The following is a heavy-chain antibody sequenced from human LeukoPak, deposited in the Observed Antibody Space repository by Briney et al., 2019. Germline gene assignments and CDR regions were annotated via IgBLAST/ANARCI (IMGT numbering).Heavy chain of an antibody. CDR3: ARDRMMTYYDILTGYRLDAFDI. D-gene: IGHD3-9*01. V-gene: IGHV4-39*07. CDR2: IYYSGST. J-gene: IGHJ3*02. Sequence: PSETLSLTCTVSGGSISSSSYYWGWIRQPPGKGLEWIGSIYYSGSTYYNPSLKSRVTISVDTSKNQFSLKLSSVTAADTAVYYCARDRMMTYYDILTGYRLDAFDIWGQGTMVTVSS. CDR1: GGSISSSSYY.